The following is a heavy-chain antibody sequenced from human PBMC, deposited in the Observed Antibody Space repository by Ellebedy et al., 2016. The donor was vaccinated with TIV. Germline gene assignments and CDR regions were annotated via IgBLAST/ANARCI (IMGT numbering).Heavy chain of an antibody. CDR3: ARDEDIVVVPAAIHAFDI. CDR2: INHSGST. D-gene: IGHD2-2*02. CDR1: GGSFSGYY. V-gene: IGHV4-34*01. Sequence: MPSETLSLTCAVYGGSFSGYYWSWIRQPPGKGLEWIGEINHSGSTNYNPSLKSRVTISVDKSKNQFSLKLSSVTAADTAVYYCARDEDIVVVPAAIHAFDIWGQGTMVTVSS. J-gene: IGHJ3*02.